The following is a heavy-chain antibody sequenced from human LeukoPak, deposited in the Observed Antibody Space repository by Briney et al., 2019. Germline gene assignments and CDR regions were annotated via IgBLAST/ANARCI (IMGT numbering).Heavy chain of an antibody. V-gene: IGHV4-59*01. CDR2: IYYSGNT. CDR1: GGSISNYF. D-gene: IGHD6-13*01. CDR3: ARDRHYSSNNWFDP. J-gene: IGHJ5*02. Sequence: SETLSLTCTVSGGSISNYFWSWIRQAPGKGLEYIGFIYYSGNTNYNPSFKSRVTISVDTSKKQFSLKLSSVTAADTAVYYCARDRHYSSNNWFDPWGQGTLVTVSS.